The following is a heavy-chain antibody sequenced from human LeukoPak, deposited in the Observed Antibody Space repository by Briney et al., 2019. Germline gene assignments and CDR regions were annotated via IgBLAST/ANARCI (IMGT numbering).Heavy chain of an antibody. CDR3: ARDRDYYDSIGYYYEGGSLDY. J-gene: IGHJ4*02. D-gene: IGHD3-22*01. CDR2: INPHSGGT. CDR1: GCIFTGYY. Sequence: GASVKVSCKASGCIFTGYYIHWVRQAPGQGLEWMGWINPHSGGTNYAQKFQGRVTMTRDTSISTAYMELSRLRSDDTAVYYCARDRDYYDSIGYYYEGGSLDYWGQGTLVTVSS. V-gene: IGHV1-2*02.